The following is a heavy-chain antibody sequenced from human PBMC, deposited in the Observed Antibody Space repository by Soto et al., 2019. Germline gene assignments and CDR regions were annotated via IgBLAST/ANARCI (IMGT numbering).Heavy chain of an antibody. CDR3: AHIVVAGLGYYFDY. V-gene: IGHV2-5*02. D-gene: IGHD6-19*01. CDR2: IYWDDDK. CDR1: GFSLSSTRMA. J-gene: IGHJ4*02. Sequence: QITLKESGPTLVKPTQTLTLTCTFSGFSLSSTRMAVGWIRQPPGKALEWLALIYWDDDKRYSPFLKSRLPITKDNSKNQVVLTMSNMDPVDTARYYCAHIVVAGLGYYFDYWGQGTLVTVSS.